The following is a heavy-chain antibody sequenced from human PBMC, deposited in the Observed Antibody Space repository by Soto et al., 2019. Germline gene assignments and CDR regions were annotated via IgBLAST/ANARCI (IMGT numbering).Heavy chain of an antibody. J-gene: IGHJ4*02. CDR3: ARSPEATVTAFDF. Sequence: QVQLQESGPGLVKPSQTLSLTCTVSGGSISSGGYYWSWIRQRPGKGLEWIGYIYYSGSTYYNPSLKCRVTISVDTSKNQFSLKLSSVTAADTAVYYCARSPEATVTAFDFWGLGTLVTVSS. CDR2: IYYSGST. CDR1: GGSISSGGYY. V-gene: IGHV4-31*03. D-gene: IGHD4-17*01.